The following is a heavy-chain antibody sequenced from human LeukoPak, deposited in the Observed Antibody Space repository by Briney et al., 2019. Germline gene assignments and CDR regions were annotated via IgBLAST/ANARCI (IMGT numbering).Heavy chain of an antibody. CDR3: ASYGYYYDSSGPYNWFDP. D-gene: IGHD3-22*01. CDR2: IYYSGST. CDR1: GGSISSGGYY. Sequence: PSQTLSLTCTVSGGSISSGGYYWSWIRQHPGKGQEWIGYIYYSGSTYYNPSLKSRVTISVDTSKNQFSLKLSSVTAADTAVYYCASYGYYYDSSGPYNWFDPWGQGTLVTVSS. V-gene: IGHV4-31*03. J-gene: IGHJ5*02.